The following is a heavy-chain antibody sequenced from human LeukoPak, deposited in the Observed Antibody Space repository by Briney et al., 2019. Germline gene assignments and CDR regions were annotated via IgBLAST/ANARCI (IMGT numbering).Heavy chain of an antibody. CDR3: AKGLRLGELSLLD. CDR2: ISYDGSNK. CDR1: GFTFSSYG. V-gene: IGHV3-30*18. Sequence: GGSLRLSCAASGFTFSSYGMHWVRQAPGKGLEWVAVISYDGSNKYYADSVKGRFTISRDNSKNTLYLQMNSLRAEDTAVYYCAKGLRLGELSLLDWXXGTLVTVSS. J-gene: IGHJ4*01. D-gene: IGHD3-16*02.